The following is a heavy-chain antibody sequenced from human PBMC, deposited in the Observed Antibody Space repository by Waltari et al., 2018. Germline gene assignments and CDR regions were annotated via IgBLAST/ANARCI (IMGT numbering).Heavy chain of an antibody. D-gene: IGHD1-26*01. Sequence: EVQLVQSGAEVKKPGESLKISCTGSGYSFTSYWIGWVRQMPGKGLEWMGIIYPGDSDTRYSPSFQGQVTISADKSISTAYLQWSSLKASDTAMYYCARRAVGAYHDGNAFDIWGQGTMVTVSS. V-gene: IGHV5-51*03. CDR3: ARRAVGAYHDGNAFDI. J-gene: IGHJ3*02. CDR1: GYSFTSYW. CDR2: IYPGDSDT.